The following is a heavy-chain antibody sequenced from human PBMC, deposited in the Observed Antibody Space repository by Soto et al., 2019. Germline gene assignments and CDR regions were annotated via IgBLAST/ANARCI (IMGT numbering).Heavy chain of an antibody. D-gene: IGHD1-26*01. CDR1: GFTFSSYS. Sequence: PGGSLRLSCAASGFTFSSYSMNWVRQAPGKGLEWVSSISSSSSYIYYADSVKGRFTISRDNAKNSLYLQMNSLRAEDTAVYYCARDGTSNYYYGMDVWGQGTTVTVSS. CDR2: ISSSSSYI. J-gene: IGHJ6*02. CDR3: ARDGTSNYYYGMDV. V-gene: IGHV3-21*01.